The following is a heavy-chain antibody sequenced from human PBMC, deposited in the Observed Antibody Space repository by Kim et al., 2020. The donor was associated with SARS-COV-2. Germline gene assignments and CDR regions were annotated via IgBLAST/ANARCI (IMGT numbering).Heavy chain of an antibody. CDR1: GGSISSSSYY. D-gene: IGHD1-26*01. J-gene: IGHJ6*01. CDR2: IYYSGIT. Sequence: SETLSLTCTVSGGSISSSSYYWGWIRQPPGTGLEWIVSIYYSGITYYNPSLNSRVTISVDTSNNQFSLKLSSLTAADTAVYYCAGELVFPNYYYYYGMN. CDR3: AGELVFPNYYYYYGMN. V-gene: IGHV4-39*07.